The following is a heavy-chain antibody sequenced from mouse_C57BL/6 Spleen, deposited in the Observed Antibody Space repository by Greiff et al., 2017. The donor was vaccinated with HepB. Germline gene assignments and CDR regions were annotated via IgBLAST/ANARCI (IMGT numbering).Heavy chain of an antibody. J-gene: IGHJ3*01. Sequence: QVQLQQSGAELMKPGASVKLSCKATGYTFTGYWIEWVKQRPGHGLEWIGEILPGSGSTNYNEKFKGKATFTADTSSNTAYMQLSSLTTEDSAIYFCARYLSYDYEGGGVAWFAYWGQGTLVTVSA. V-gene: IGHV1-9*01. CDR2: ILPGSGST. CDR3: ARYLSYDYEGGGVAWFAY. D-gene: IGHD2-4*01. CDR1: GYTFTGYW.